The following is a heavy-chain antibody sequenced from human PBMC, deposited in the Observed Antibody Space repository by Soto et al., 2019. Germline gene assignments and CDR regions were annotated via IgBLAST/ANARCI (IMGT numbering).Heavy chain of an antibody. Sequence: GGSLRLSCAASGFTFSSYDMHWVRQATGKGLEWVSAIGTAGDTYYPGSVKGRFTISRENAKNSLYLQMNSLRAEDTAVYHCARAVAAAGTDYWGQGTLVTVSS. J-gene: IGHJ4*02. D-gene: IGHD6-13*01. CDR3: ARAVAAAGTDY. CDR2: IGTAGDT. CDR1: GFTFSSYD. V-gene: IGHV3-13*01.